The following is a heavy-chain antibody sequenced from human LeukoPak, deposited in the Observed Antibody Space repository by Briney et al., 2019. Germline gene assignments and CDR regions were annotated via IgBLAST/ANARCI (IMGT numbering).Heavy chain of an antibody. J-gene: IGHJ6*02. CDR3: ARLYQLLGGPTFYYGMDV. Sequence: ASVKVSCKASGGTFSSYAISWVRQAPGQGLEWMGGIIPIFGTANYAQKFQGRVTITADESTSTAYMELSSLRSEDTAVYYCARLYQLLGGPTFYYGMDVWGQGTTVTVSS. D-gene: IGHD2-2*01. CDR2: IIPIFGTA. V-gene: IGHV1-69*13. CDR1: GGTFSSYA.